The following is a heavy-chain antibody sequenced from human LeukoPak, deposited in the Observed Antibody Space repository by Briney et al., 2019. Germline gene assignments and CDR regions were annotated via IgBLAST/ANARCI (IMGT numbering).Heavy chain of an antibody. J-gene: IGHJ4*02. CDR3: ARDYFDDSSGYYCFDY. CDR1: GFTFSSYE. CDR2: IGTFGTVI. V-gene: IGHV3-48*03. D-gene: IGHD3-22*01. Sequence: PGGSLRLSCAASGFTFSSYEMNWVRQAPGKGLEWISYIGTFGTVIHYAGSVRGRFTISRDDAKNSLYLQMNSLRAEDTALYYCARDYFDDSSGYYCFDYWGQGTLVTVSS.